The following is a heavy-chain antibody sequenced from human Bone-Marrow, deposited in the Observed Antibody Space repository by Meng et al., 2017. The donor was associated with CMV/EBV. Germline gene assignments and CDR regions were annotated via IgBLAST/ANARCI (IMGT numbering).Heavy chain of an antibody. CDR2: ISSSSSTI. V-gene: IGHV3-48*01. CDR1: GFTFSSYS. J-gene: IGHJ3*02. CDR3: ARDSYYDSSGYYDAYDI. D-gene: IGHD3-22*01. Sequence: GESLKISCAASGFTFSSYSMNWVRQAPGKGLEWVSYISSSSSTIYYADSVKGRFTISRDNSKNTLYLQMNSLRAEDTAVYYCARDSYYDSSGYYDAYDIWGQGTMVTVSS.